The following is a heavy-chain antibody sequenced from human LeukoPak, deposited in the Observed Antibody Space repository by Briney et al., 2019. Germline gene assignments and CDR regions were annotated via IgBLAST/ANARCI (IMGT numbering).Heavy chain of an antibody. V-gene: IGHV3-74*01. Sequence: PGGSLRLSCVAPGFTLNKYWMQWVRQAPGKGLVWVSRMNIDGTSTSYADSVTGRFTISRDNARNKVYLQMNSLRVEDTAVYYRARVYISSSYFDYWGQGTLVTVSS. CDR3: ARVYISSSYFDY. J-gene: IGHJ4*02. CDR2: MNIDGTST. CDR1: GFTLNKYW. D-gene: IGHD6-6*01.